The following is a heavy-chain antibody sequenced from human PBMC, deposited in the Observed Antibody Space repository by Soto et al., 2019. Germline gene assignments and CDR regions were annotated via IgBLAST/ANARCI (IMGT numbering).Heavy chain of an antibody. CDR2: ISDDGIND. CDR3: ARGSGGHYNSGTLLD. V-gene: IGHV3-30-3*01. CDR1: GFTFSNYL. D-gene: IGHD3-10*01. Sequence: GGSLRLSCAASGFTFSNYLIHWVRQAPGKGLEWVAAISDDGINDYYADSVKGRFTISRDNSKNTLYLQVNSLKTEDTAVYFCARGSGGHYNSGTLLDWGQGTLVTVSS. J-gene: IGHJ4*02.